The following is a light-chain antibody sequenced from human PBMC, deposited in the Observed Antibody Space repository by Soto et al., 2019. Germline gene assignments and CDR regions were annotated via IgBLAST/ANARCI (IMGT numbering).Light chain of an antibody. CDR1: QSISSY. CDR2: DVS. Sequence: ELVLTNSPGTLSLSPAERASLSCRASQSISSYLTWYQQKPGQAPRLLIYDVSNRATGIPARFSGSGSGTDFTLTISSLEPEDFAVYYCQQRSNWTWTFGQGTKVDIK. V-gene: IGKV3-11*01. CDR3: QQRSNWTWT. J-gene: IGKJ1*01.